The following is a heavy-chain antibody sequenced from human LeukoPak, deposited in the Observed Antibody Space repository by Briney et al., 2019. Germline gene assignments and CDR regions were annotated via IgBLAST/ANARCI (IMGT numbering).Heavy chain of an antibody. CDR3: ARDGVELRGYSYGSPDYYYYMDV. CDR2: IHHSGST. CDR1: GGSFNNYY. J-gene: IGHJ6*03. Sequence: SETLSLTCAVDGGSFNNYYWSWIRQPPGKGLEWIGEIHHSGSTNYSPSLKSRVTISVDKSKNQFSLKLSSVTAADTAVYYCARDGVELRGYSYGSPDYYYYMDVWGKGTTVTVSS. D-gene: IGHD5-18*01. V-gene: IGHV4-34*01.